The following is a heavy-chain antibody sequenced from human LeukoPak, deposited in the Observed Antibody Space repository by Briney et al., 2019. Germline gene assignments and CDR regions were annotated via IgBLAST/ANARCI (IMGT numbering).Heavy chain of an antibody. CDR1: GFTFDDYA. D-gene: IGHD6-19*01. CDR3: ASEAGAHDAFDI. V-gene: IGHV3-9*03. J-gene: IGHJ3*02. Sequence: GGSLRLSCAASGFTFDDYAMHWVRQAPGKGLEWVSGISWNSGSMGYADSVKGRFTISRDNAKNSLYLQMNSLRAEDMALYYCASEAGAHDAFDIWGQGTMVTVSS. CDR2: ISWNSGSM.